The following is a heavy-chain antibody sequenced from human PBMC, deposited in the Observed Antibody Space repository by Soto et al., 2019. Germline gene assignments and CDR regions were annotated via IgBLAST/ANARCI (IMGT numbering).Heavy chain of an antibody. CDR1: GYTFTSYG. V-gene: IGHV1-18*01. D-gene: IGHD4-4*01. Sequence: QVQLVQSGAEVKKPGASVKVSCKASGYTFTSYGISWVRQAPGQGLEWMGWISAYNGNTNYAQKLQGRVTMTTDTSTSTAYMELRSLRSDDTAVYYCARDGFWDDYSNYSYYYYGMDVWGQGTTVTVSS. CDR2: ISAYNGNT. J-gene: IGHJ6*02. CDR3: ARDGFWDDYSNYSYYYYGMDV.